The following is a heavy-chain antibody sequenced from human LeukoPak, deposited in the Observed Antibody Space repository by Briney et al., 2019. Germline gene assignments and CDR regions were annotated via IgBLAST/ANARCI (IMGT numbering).Heavy chain of an antibody. V-gene: IGHV3-9*01. CDR1: GFTFDDYA. CDR3: ARSSGYYPFDY. Sequence: GGSLRLSCAASGFTFDDYAMHWVRQAPGKGLEWVSGISWNSGSIGYADSVKGRFTISRDNAKNSLYLQMNSLRAEDTALYYCARSSGYYPFDYWGQGTLVTVSS. D-gene: IGHD3-22*01. CDR2: ISWNSGSI. J-gene: IGHJ4*02.